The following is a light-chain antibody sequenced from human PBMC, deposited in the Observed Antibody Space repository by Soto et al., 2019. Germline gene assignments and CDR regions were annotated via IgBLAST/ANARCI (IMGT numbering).Light chain of an antibody. J-gene: IGLJ2*01. CDR2: DVT. CDR1: SSDVGSYNL. Sequence: QSALTQPASVSGSPGQSVTLSCTGTSSDVGSYNLVSWYQQYPGKAPKLMIYDVTKRPSGVSNRFSGSKSGNTASLTISGLQDEDEADYYCCSYASGSTVVFGGGTKLTVL. V-gene: IGLV2-23*02. CDR3: CSYASGSTVV.